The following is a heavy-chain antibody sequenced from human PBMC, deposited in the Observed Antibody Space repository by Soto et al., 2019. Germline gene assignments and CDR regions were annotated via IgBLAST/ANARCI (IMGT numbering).Heavy chain of an antibody. J-gene: IGHJ4*02. CDR1: GFTFSNYA. CDR2: ISYDGSNT. V-gene: IGHV3-30-3*01. Sequence: GGSLRLSCAASGFTFSNYAMRWVRQAPGKGLEWVAVISYDGSNTYYADSVKGRLTISRDNSKSTLYLQMDSLRAEDTAVYYWARRPVTYYFASWGKGTLVPVSS. D-gene: IGHD4-17*01. CDR3: ARRPVTYYFAS.